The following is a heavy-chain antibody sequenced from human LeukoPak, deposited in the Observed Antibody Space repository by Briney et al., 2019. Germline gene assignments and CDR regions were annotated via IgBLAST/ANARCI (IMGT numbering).Heavy chain of an antibody. CDR2: IRYDGSNK. CDR1: GFTFSSYG. V-gene: IGHV3-30*02. D-gene: IGHD3-10*01. Sequence: PGGYLRLSWAGSGFTFSSYGMHWLRQAPGKGLEWVAFIRYDGSNKYSADSVKGRFTISRDNSKNTLYLQMNSLRAEDTAVYYCAKGGFYGSGGWGQGTLVTVSS. J-gene: IGHJ4*02. CDR3: AKGGFYGSGG.